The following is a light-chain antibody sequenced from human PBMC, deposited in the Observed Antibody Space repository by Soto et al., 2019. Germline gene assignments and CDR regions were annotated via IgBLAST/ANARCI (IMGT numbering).Light chain of an antibody. Sequence: ENVLTQSPGTLSLSPGERATLSCRASQSVSSSYLAWYQQKPGQTPRLLIYHASNRATGIPDRFSGSGSGTDFTLTISRLEPEDFAVYYCQKYGASLLTFGGGPRWRSN. CDR1: QSVSSSY. J-gene: IGKJ4*01. V-gene: IGKV3-20*01. CDR2: HAS. CDR3: QKYGASLLT.